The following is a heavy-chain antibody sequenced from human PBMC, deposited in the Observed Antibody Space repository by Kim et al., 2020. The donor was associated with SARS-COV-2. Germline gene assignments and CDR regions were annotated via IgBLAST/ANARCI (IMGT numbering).Heavy chain of an antibody. CDR3: ARDYYYYDSSGPQYGMDV. CDR2: IYSGGST. J-gene: IGHJ6*02. Sequence: GGSLRLSCAASGFTVSSNYMSWVRQAPGKGLEWVSVIYSGGSTYYADSVKGRFTISRHNSKNTLYLQMNSLRAEDTAVYYCARDYYYYDSSGPQYGMDVWGQGTTVTVSS. CDR1: GFTVSSNY. D-gene: IGHD3-22*01. V-gene: IGHV3-53*04.